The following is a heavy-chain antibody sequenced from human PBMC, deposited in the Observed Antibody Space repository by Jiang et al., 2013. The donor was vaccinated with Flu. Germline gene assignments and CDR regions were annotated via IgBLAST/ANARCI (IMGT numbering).Heavy chain of an antibody. CDR2: IYYSGST. Sequence: YYWSWIRQPPRKGLEWIGSIYYSGSTYYNPSLKSRVTISVDTSKNQFSLKLSSVTAADTAVYYCARREFSGSYYEAGAFDIWGQGTMVTVSS. V-gene: IGHV4-39*01. D-gene: IGHD1-26*01. CDR1: YY. CDR3: ARREFSGSYYEAGAFDI. J-gene: IGHJ3*02.